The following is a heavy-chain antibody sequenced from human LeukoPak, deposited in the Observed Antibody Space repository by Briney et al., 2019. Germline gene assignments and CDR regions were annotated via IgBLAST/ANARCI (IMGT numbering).Heavy chain of an antibody. CDR3: ANLFVRGTYYDSSGHPYLFDYMDV. CDR1: GFTFSSYA. J-gene: IGHJ6*03. CDR2: ISGSGGST. V-gene: IGHV3-23*01. Sequence: PGGSLRLSCAASGFTFSSYAMSWVRQAPGKGLEWVSAISGSGGSTYYADSVKGRFTISRDNPKNTLYLQMNSPRAEDTAVYYYANLFVRGTYYDSSGHPYLFDYMDVWGKGTTVTVSS. D-gene: IGHD3-22*01.